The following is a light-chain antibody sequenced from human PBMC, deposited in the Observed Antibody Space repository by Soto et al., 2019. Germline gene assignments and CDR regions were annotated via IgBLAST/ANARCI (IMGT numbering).Light chain of an antibody. V-gene: IGLV2-14*01. J-gene: IGLJ1*01. CDR2: DVS. CDR3: SSYISSSTYV. CDR1: SSDIGRYNY. Sequence: QSALTQPASVSGSPGQSITISCIGTSSDIGRYNYVSWYQQYPGKAPKFMIYDVSNRPSGVSNRFSGSKSGNTASLTISGLQAEDEADYYCSSYISSSTYVFGTGNKVTVL.